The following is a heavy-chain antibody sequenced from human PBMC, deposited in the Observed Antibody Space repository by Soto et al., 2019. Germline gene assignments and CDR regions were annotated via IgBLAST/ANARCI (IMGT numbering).Heavy chain of an antibody. V-gene: IGHV3-21*06. CDR2: ISSTTNYI. Sequence: LRLSCVASGFTFSTYAMSWVRQAPGKGLEWVSSISSTTNYIYYGDSMKGRFTISRDNAKNSLYLEMNSLRAEDTAVYYCARESEDLTSNFDYWGQGTLVTVSS. CDR3: ARESEDLTSNFDY. CDR1: GFTFSTYA. J-gene: IGHJ4*02.